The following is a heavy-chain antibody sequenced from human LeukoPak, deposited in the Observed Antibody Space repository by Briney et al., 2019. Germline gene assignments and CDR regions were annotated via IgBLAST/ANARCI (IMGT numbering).Heavy chain of an antibody. CDR2: MNPNSGNT. D-gene: IGHD6-19*01. V-gene: IGHV1-8*01. CDR1: GYTSTSYD. J-gene: IGHJ5*02. CDR3: ARGRGAVAGSSFDP. Sequence: ASVKVSCKASGYTSTSYDINWVRQATGQGLEWMGWMNPNSGNTGYAQKFQGRVTTTRNTSISTAYMELSSLRSEDTAVYYCARGRGAVAGSSFDPWGQGTLVTVSS.